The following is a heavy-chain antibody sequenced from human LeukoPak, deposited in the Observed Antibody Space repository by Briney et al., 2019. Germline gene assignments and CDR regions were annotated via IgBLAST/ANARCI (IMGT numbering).Heavy chain of an antibody. CDR1: GGSISSYY. Sequence: SETLSLTCTVSGGSISSYYWSWIRQPAGKGLGWIGRIYTSGSTYYNPSLKSRVTISVDTSKNQFSLKLSSVTAADTAVYYCARAGYYDFWSGYSMDAFDIWGQGTMVTVSS. D-gene: IGHD3-3*01. CDR3: ARAGYYDFWSGYSMDAFDI. CDR2: IYTSGST. J-gene: IGHJ3*02. V-gene: IGHV4-4*07.